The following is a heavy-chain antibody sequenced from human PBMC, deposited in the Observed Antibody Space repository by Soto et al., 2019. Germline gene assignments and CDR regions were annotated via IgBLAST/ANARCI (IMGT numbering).Heavy chain of an antibody. Sequence: ESGGGVVQPGRSLRLSCAASGFTFSNYGMHWVRQAPGKGLEWVALIWYDGSNKYYADSVKGRFTISRDNSKNTLYLQMNSLRAEDTAVYYCARDLGSHDWRFFDYWGQGTLVTVSS. V-gene: IGHV3-33*01. J-gene: IGHJ4*02. CDR2: IWYDGSNK. CDR1: GFTFSNYG. D-gene: IGHD3-9*01. CDR3: ARDLGSHDWRFFDY.